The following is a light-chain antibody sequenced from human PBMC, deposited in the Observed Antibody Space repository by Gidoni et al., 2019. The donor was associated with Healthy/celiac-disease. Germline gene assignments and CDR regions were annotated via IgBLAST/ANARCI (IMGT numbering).Light chain of an antibody. CDR1: SSNIGSNY. Sequence: QSVLTQPPSASGTPGQRVTISCSGSSSNIGSNYVYWYQQLPGTAPKLLIYSNNQRPSGVPDRFSGSKSGTSASLAISGLQSEDEADYYCAAWDDSLSGWVFGGGTKLTVL. CDR2: SNN. J-gene: IGLJ3*02. V-gene: IGLV1-47*02. CDR3: AAWDDSLSGWV.